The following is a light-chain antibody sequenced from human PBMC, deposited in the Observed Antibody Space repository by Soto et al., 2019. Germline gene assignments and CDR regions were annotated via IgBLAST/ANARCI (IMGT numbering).Light chain of an antibody. CDR1: QSVTSNY. V-gene: IGKV3-20*01. CDR2: GAS. Sequence: EIVLTQSPGTLSLSPGERATLSCRASQSVTSNYLAWYQQKPGQAPRLIIYGASNRATGIPDRFSGSGSGTDFTLTISRLEPEDFAVYYCQQYGNSPNTFGQGIRLEIK. CDR3: QQYGNSPNT. J-gene: IGKJ5*01.